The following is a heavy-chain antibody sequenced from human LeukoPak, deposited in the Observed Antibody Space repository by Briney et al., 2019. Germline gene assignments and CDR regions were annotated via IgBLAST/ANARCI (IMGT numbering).Heavy chain of an antibody. CDR1: GDSVSRSDSY. CDR2: IYYSGRT. Sequence: SETLSLTCSVSGDSVSRSDSYWDWIRQPPGQGLEWIGTIYYSGRTYYSPSLKSRVTMSVDPSNNQFSLTLRSVTAADTAVYYCARRRYYDGSGYLEWGQGTLLSVSS. J-gene: IGHJ1*01. V-gene: IGHV4-39*01. D-gene: IGHD3-22*01. CDR3: ARRRYYDGSGYLE.